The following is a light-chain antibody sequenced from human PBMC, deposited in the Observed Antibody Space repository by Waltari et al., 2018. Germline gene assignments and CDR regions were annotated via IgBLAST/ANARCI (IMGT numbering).Light chain of an antibody. V-gene: IGKV6-21*01. CDR3: HQSSSLPYS. Sequence: EIVLTQSPGFRSVTPKERVTIICRASQTIGNSLHWYQQKPDQSPKLLIKYASQSFSGVPSRFSGSGSGTDFTLTIDSLEPEDAATYFCHQSSSLPYSSGQGTKLEIK. J-gene: IGKJ2*01. CDR1: QTIGNS. CDR2: YAS.